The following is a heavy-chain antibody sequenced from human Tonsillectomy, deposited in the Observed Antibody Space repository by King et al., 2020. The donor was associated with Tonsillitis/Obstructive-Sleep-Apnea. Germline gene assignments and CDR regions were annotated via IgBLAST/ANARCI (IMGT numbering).Heavy chain of an antibody. Sequence: VQLVESGGGLVQPGGSLRLSCAASGFTFSSYAMSWVRQAPGKGLEWVSAISGSGGSTYYAHSVKGRFTISRDNSKNTLYLQLNSLRAEDTAVYYCAKEGGSLTYYYDSSGYQQGYWGQGTLVTVSP. CDR2: ISGSGGST. CDR1: GFTFSSYA. J-gene: IGHJ4*02. D-gene: IGHD3-22*01. CDR3: AKEGGSLTYYYDSSGYQQGY. V-gene: IGHV3-23*04.